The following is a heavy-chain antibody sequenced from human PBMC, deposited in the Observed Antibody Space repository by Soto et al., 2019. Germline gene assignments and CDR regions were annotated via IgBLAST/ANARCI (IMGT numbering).Heavy chain of an antibody. V-gene: IGHV3-30-3*01. CDR2: ISYDGSNK. D-gene: IGHD1-7*01. Sequence: QVQLVESGGGVVQPGRSLRLSCAASGFTFSSYAMHWVRQAPGKGLEWVAVISYDGSNKYYADSVKGRFTISRDNSKNPLYLQMNSLRAEDKAVYYCARDPSTGTTQRFDYWGQGTLVTVSS. CDR3: ARDPSTGTTQRFDY. CDR1: GFTFSSYA. J-gene: IGHJ4*02.